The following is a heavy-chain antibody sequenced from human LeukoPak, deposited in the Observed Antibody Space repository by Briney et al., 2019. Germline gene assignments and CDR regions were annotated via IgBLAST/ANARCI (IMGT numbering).Heavy chain of an antibody. V-gene: IGHV1-2*02. CDR2: INPNSGGT. CDR1: GYTFTGYY. D-gene: IGHD2-2*01. J-gene: IGHJ3*02. Sequence: ASVKVSCKASGYTFTGYYMHWVRQAPGQGLEWMGWINPNSGGTNYAQKFQGRVTMTRDTSISTAYMELSRLRSDDTAVYYCARDLWDCSSTSCYFDAFDIWGQGTMVTVSS. CDR3: ARDLWDCSSTSCYFDAFDI.